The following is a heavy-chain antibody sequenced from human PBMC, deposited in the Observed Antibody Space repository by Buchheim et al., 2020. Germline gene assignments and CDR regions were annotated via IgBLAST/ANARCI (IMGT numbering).Heavy chain of an antibody. Sequence: QVQLVESGGGVVQPGRSLRLSCAASGFTFSSYAMHWVRQAPGKGLEWVAVISYDGSNKYYADSVKGRFTISRDNSKTTLYLQMNSLRAEDTAVYYCATGYCSGGCLDYWGQGTL. CDR1: GFTFSSYA. D-gene: IGHD2-15*01. CDR3: ATGYCSGGCLDY. J-gene: IGHJ4*02. V-gene: IGHV3-30-3*01. CDR2: ISYDGSNK.